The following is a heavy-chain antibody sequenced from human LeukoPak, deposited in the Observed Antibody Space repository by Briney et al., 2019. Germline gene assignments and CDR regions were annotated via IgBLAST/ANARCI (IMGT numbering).Heavy chain of an antibody. J-gene: IGHJ5*02. CDR2: IIPIFGTA. Sequence: GASVKVSCKASGGTFSSHAISWVRQAPGQGLEWMGGIIPIFGTANYAQKFQGRVTITADESTSTAYMELSSLRSEDTAVYYCARDPGFSSGSDPANWFDPWGQGTLVTVSS. CDR1: GGTFSSHA. D-gene: IGHD6-19*01. CDR3: ARDPGFSSGSDPANWFDP. V-gene: IGHV1-69*13.